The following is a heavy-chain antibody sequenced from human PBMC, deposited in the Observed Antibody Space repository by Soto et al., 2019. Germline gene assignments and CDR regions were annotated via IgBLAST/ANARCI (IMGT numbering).Heavy chain of an antibody. J-gene: IGHJ5*02. CDR2: ISGSGGST. CDR1: GFTFRSYA. D-gene: IGHD3-3*01. V-gene: IGHV3-23*01. Sequence: PGGSLRLSCATSGFTFRSYAMTWVRQAPGKGLEWVSAISGSGGSTFYADSVKGRFTISRDNSKNTLYVQMNSLRAEDTAVYYCAKSPSYDFWSGHQNNWFDPWGQGTLVTVSS. CDR3: AKSPSYDFWSGHQNNWFDP.